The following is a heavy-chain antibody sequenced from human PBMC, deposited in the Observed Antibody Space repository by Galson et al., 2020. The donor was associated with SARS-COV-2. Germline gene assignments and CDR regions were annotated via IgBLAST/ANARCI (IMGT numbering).Heavy chain of an antibody. J-gene: IGHJ4*01. CDR1: GYTFTINE. V-gene: IGHV1-8*01. CDR2: MNPRSGDT. D-gene: IGHD1-26*01. CDR3: ARGEWELPEFDF. Sequence: ASVKVSCKASGYTFTINEITWVRQATGQGLEWMGWMNPRSGDTAYAQKFQGRVTMTRDISTRTAYMELRSLRSEDTAVYYCARGEWELPEFDFWGHGTLVTVSS.